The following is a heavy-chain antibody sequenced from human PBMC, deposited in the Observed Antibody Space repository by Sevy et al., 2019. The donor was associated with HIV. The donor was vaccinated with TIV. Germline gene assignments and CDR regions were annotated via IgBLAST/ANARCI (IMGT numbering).Heavy chain of an antibody. CDR2: ISWNRGSV. CDR3: VREGLGGFSYSLDC. V-gene: IGHV3-9*01. D-gene: IGHD5-18*01. J-gene: IGHJ4*02. Sequence: GGSLRLSCAASGFPFNDHAMHWVRQTPGKGLEWVAGISWNRGSVGYADSVKGRFTISRDNAKQSISLQMNSLRAEDTAVYYCVREGLGGFSYSLDCWGQGTLVTVSS. CDR1: GFPFNDHA.